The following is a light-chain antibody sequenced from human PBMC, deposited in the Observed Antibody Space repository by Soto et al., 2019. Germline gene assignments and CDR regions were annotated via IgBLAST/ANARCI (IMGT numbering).Light chain of an antibody. CDR1: SGNVGAYNY. CDR2: DVS. Sequence: QSALTQPASVSGSPGQSITIACAGTSGNVGAYNYVTWFQQYPGKVPKLIIYDVSDRPSGVSDRFSGSKSGNTASLTISGLLAEDEADYYCGSYTTINTMIFGGGIKLTVL. V-gene: IGLV2-14*01. J-gene: IGLJ2*01. CDR3: GSYTTINTMI.